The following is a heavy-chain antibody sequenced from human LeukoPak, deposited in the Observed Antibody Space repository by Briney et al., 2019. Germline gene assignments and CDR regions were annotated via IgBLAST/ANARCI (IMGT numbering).Heavy chain of an antibody. J-gene: IGHJ6*03. CDR1: GYSISSGYY. Sequence: PSDTLSLTCAVSGYSISSGYYWGWIRQPPGKGLEWIGSIYHSGNTYYNPSLKSRVTISVDTSKNQFSLNLNSVTAADTAVYYCARVDYCSSTSCYNYYYYYMDVWGKGTTVTLSS. D-gene: IGHD2-2*01. V-gene: IGHV4-38-2*01. CDR3: ARVDYCSSTSCYNYYYYYMDV. CDR2: IYHSGNT.